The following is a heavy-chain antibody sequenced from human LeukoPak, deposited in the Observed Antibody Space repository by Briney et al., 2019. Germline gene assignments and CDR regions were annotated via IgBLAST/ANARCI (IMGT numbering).Heavy chain of an antibody. CDR1: GFTFSSYA. CDR3: AREPSTGRLPVGAPHFDY. V-gene: IGHV3-23*01. CDR2: ISGSGGST. Sequence: GGSLRLSCAASGFTFSSYAMSWVRQAPGKGLEWVSAISGSGGSTYYADSVKGRFTISRDNSKNTLYLQMNSLRSKDTAVYYCAREPSTGRLPVGAPHFDYWGQGTRVTASS. D-gene: IGHD1-26*01. J-gene: IGHJ4*02.